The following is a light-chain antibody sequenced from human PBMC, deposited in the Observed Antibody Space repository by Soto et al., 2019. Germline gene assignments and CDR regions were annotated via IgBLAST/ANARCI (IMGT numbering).Light chain of an antibody. CDR1: QTIFSSYDKDY. Sequence: DIVMTQSLDSLAVSLGERATINCKSSQTIFSSYDKDYLAWYQQKPGQPPKLLIYWASNLEAGVPDRFSGGGSGTDFTLTISSLQAEDVAVYYCQQYYRAPYSFGQGTKLEIK. J-gene: IGKJ2*01. V-gene: IGKV4-1*01. CDR2: WAS. CDR3: QQYYRAPYS.